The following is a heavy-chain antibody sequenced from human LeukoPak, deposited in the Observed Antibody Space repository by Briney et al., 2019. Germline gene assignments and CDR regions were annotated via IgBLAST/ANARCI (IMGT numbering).Heavy chain of an antibody. Sequence: GASVKVSCKASGYTFTGYYMHWVRQAPGQGLEWMGRIIPIFGTANYAQKFQGRVTITTDESTSTAYMELSSLRSEDTAVYYCARARITMIVVVSQDAFDIWGQGTMVTVSS. CDR3: ARARITMIVVVSQDAFDI. V-gene: IGHV1-69*05. D-gene: IGHD3-22*01. CDR2: IIPIFGTA. J-gene: IGHJ3*02. CDR1: GYTFTGYY.